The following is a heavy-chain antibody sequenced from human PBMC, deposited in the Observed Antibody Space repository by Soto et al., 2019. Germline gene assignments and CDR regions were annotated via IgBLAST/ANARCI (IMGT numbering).Heavy chain of an antibody. CDR2: ISAYNGNT. J-gene: IGHJ5*02. V-gene: IGHV1-18*04. D-gene: IGHD3-10*01. CDR1: GYTFTSYG. Sequence: ASVKVSCKVSGYTFTSYGISWVRQAPGQGLEWMGWISAYNGNTNYAQKLQGRVTMTTDTSTSTAYMELRSLRSDDTATYYCARMASFGSLNWFDPWGQGTLVTVSS. CDR3: ARMASFGSLNWFDP.